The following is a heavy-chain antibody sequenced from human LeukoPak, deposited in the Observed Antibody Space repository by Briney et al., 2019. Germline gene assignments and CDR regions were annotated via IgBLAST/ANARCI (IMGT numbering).Heavy chain of an antibody. V-gene: IGHV3-48*03. D-gene: IGHD3-22*01. CDR3: ARRGYYDSSGYANWFDP. Sequence: GGSLTLSCAASGYTFSSYEMNWVRQAPGKGLEWVSYISSSGSTIYYADSVKGRFTIYRDNAKNSLYLQMNSLRAEDTAVYYCARRGYYDSSGYANWFDPWGQASLVTVSS. CDR2: ISSSGSTI. J-gene: IGHJ5*01. CDR1: GYTFSSYE.